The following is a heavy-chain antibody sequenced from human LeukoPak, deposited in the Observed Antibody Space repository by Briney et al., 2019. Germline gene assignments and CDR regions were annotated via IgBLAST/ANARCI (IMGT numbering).Heavy chain of an antibody. CDR2: IYPGDPDT. Sequence: GESLKISCKGSGYSFTSYWIGWVRQLPGKGLEWMGIIYPGDPDTRYSPSFQGQVTISADKSISTAYLQWSSLKASDAAMYYCASGRSNCHRCYFDYWGQGTLVTVSS. CDR1: GYSFTSYW. D-gene: IGHD2-21*01. J-gene: IGHJ4*02. V-gene: IGHV5-51*01. CDR3: ASGRSNCHRCYFDY.